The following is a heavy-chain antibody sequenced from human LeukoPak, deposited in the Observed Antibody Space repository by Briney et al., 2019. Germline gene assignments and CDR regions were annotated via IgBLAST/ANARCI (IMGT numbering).Heavy chain of an antibody. J-gene: IGHJ5*02. CDR2: ISAYNGNT. D-gene: IGHD2-8*01. V-gene: IGHV1-18*01. CDR3: ARDSIVLMVYAMPNWFDP. CDR1: GYTFTSYG. Sequence: GASVKVSCKASGYTFTSYGISWVRQAPGHGLEGMGWISAYNGNTNYAQKLQGRVTMTTDTSTSTAYMELRSLRSDATAVYYCARDSIVLMVYAMPNWFDPWGQGTLVTVSS.